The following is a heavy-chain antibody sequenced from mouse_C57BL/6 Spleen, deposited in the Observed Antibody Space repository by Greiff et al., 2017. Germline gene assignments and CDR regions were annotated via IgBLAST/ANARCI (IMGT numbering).Heavy chain of an antibody. CDR1: GYTFTDYY. CDR3: ARRRYDGYCVGARDY. V-gene: IGHV1-26*01. D-gene: IGHD2-3*01. J-gene: IGHJ4*01. CDR2: INPNNGGT. Sequence: VQLKQSGPELVKPGASVKISCKASGYTFTDYYMNWVKQSPGKSLEWIGDINPNNGGTSYNQKFKGKATLTVDKSASTAYMELRSLTSEDSAVNYGARRRYDGYCVGARDYWGQGTSVTVSS.